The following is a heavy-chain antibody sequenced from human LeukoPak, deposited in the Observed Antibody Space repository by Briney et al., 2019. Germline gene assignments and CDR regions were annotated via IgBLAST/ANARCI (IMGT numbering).Heavy chain of an antibody. CDR2: IHKSGST. CDR1: GGSISTYF. V-gene: IGHV4-59*01. Sequence: PSETLSLTCSVSGGSISTYFWSWIRQPPGKGLEWIGFIHKSGSTNHNPSLRGRVTISIDTSKNQVSLRLRSVTAADTAVYYCASEYGDFYMDVWGKGTTVTVSS. J-gene: IGHJ6*03. D-gene: IGHD4-17*01. CDR3: ASEYGDFYMDV.